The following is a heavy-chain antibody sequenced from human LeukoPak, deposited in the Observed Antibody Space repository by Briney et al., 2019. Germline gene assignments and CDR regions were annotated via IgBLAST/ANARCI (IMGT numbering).Heavy chain of an antibody. J-gene: IGHJ4*02. CDR3: AREVFWSGYYKDY. D-gene: IGHD3-3*01. CDR2: IKQDGSEK. CDR1: GFTFSSYW. Sequence: GGSLRLSYAASGFTFSSYWMSWVRQAPGKGLEWVANIKQDGSEKYYVDSVKGRFTISRDNAKNSLYLQMNSLRAEDTAVYYCAREVFWSGYYKDYWGQGTLVTVSS. V-gene: IGHV3-7*01.